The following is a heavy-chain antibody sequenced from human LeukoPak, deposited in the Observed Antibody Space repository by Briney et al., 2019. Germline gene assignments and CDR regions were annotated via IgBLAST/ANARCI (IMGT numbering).Heavy chain of an antibody. J-gene: IGHJ4*02. Sequence: PVGSLRLSCAASGFTFSSYAMSWVRQAPGKGLEWVSAISGSGGSTYYADSVKGRFTISRDNSKNTLYLQMNSLRAEDTAVYYCARDEGYYDFWSGYQRSHYFDYWGQGTLVTVSS. V-gene: IGHV3-23*01. CDR2: ISGSGGST. CDR3: ARDEGYYDFWSGYQRSHYFDY. D-gene: IGHD3-3*01. CDR1: GFTFSSYA.